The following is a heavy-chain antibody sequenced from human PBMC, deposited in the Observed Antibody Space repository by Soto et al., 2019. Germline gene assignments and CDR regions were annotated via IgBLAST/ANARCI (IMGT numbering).Heavy chain of an antibody. CDR2: IYYSGST. J-gene: IGHJ6*03. D-gene: IGHD3-10*02. CDR3: ARTPEDVRYYYYYMDV. CDR1: GGSISSYY. V-gene: IGHV4-59*01. Sequence: PSETLSLTCTVSGGSISSYYWSWIRQPPGKGLEWIGYIYYSGSTNYNPSLKSRVTISVDTSKNQFSLKLSSVTAADTAVHYCARTPEDVRYYYYYMDVWGKATPVTLSS.